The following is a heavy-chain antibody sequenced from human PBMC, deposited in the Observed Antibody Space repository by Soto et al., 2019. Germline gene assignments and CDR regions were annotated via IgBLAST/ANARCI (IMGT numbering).Heavy chain of an antibody. CDR3: ASNYGSGYRAVDS. CDR2: VNPILSMS. Sequence: QVQLVQSGAEVKSAGSSVKVSCKASDDSFNLYSINWVRQAPGLGLEWVGRVNPILSMSNYAQRFQGRVTMTADKSTGTAYLELRSLRSEDTVIYYCASNYGSGYRAVDSWGQGALVTVS. CDR1: DDSFNLYS. V-gene: IGHV1-69*02. D-gene: IGHD2-15*01. J-gene: IGHJ4*02.